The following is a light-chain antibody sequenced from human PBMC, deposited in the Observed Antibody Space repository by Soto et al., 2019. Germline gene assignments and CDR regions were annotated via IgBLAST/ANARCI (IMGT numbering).Light chain of an antibody. Sequence: QSALTKPAYVSGSPGQSITISCTGTTSDVGGYNYVSWYQQHPGKAPKLMIFDVRDRPSGVSERFSGSKSGNTASLTISGLQAEDEADYYCSSYTSSTTLLVFGGGTKVTVL. CDR2: DVR. V-gene: IGLV2-14*01. J-gene: IGLJ2*01. CDR1: TSDVGGYNY. CDR3: SSYTSSTTLLV.